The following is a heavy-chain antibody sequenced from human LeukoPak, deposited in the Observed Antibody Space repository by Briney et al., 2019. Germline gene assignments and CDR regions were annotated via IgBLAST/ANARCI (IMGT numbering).Heavy chain of an antibody. CDR3: AGGAGWSIDY. D-gene: IGHD2-15*01. V-gene: IGHV3-7*01. CDR1: GFTFSDYW. J-gene: IGHJ4*02. CDR2: LKQDGSEI. Sequence: GASLRLSCAASGFTFSDYWMNWVRQAPGKGLEWVAILKQDGSEILYVDSVKGRFTISRDNAKNSLYLQMNSLRAEDTAVYYCAGGAGWSIDYWGQGTLVTVSS.